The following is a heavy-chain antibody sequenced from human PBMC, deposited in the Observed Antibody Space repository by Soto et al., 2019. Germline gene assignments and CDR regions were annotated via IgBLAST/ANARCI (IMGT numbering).Heavy chain of an antibody. CDR3: ARALESIAAAGLYFDY. J-gene: IGHJ4*02. CDR2: IIPIFGTA. CDR1: GGTFSSYA. V-gene: IGHV1-69*13. D-gene: IGHD6-13*01. Sequence: GASVKVSCKASGGTFSSYAISWVRQAPGQGLEWMGGIIPIFGTANYAQKFQGRVTITADESTSTAYMELSSLRSEDTAVYYCARALESIAAAGLYFDYWGQGTLVTVSS.